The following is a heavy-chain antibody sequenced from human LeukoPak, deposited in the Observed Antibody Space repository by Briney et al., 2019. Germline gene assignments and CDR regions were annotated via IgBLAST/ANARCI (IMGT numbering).Heavy chain of an antibody. J-gene: IGHJ4*02. Sequence: GGSLRLSCAASGFTFSSYSMNWVRQAPGEGLEWVSSISSSSSYIYYADSVKGRFTISRDNAKNSLYLQMNSLRAEDTAVYYCARGLSGSYYQDYWGQGTLVTVSS. CDR1: GFTFSSYS. V-gene: IGHV3-21*01. CDR3: ARGLSGSYYQDY. D-gene: IGHD1-26*01. CDR2: ISSSSSYI.